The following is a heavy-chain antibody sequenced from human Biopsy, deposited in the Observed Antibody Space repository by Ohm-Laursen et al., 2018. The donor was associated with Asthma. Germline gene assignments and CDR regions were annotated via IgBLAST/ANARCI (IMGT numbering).Heavy chain of an antibody. D-gene: IGHD3-9*01. CDR2: MNPNSGNT. V-gene: IGHV1-8*01. CDR3: ARTYYDFLTGQVNDAFAI. J-gene: IGHJ3*02. CDR1: GYTFINND. Sequence: ASVKVSCKASGYTFINNDINWVRQAAGQGLEWMGWMNPNSGNTGYAQKFHGRVTMTRGTSASTAYMELSSLRSEDTAVYYCARTYYDFLTGQVNDAFAIWGQGTMVTVSS.